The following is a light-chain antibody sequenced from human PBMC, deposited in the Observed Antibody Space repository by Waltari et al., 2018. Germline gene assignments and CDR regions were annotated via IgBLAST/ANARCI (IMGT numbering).Light chain of an antibody. J-gene: IGKJ2*01. CDR3: QQSYTTPRT. Sequence: DIQMTQSPSSLSASLGDRVPITCLARQNINTYLNWYQQKVGRAPKLLIYATSSLQSGVPSRFSGSGSGTHFTLTINSLQPEDFATYSCQQSYTTPRTFGQGTNLEIK. V-gene: IGKV1-39*01. CDR1: QNINTY. CDR2: ATS.